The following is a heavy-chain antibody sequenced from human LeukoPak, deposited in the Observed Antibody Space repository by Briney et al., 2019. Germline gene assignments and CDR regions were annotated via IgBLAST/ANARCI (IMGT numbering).Heavy chain of an antibody. CDR1: GYSFTNYW. CDR2: IYPDDSDT. CDR3: ARLSMIDTFDI. V-gene: IGHV5-51*01. J-gene: IGHJ3*02. Sequence: GESLKISCEGSGYSFTNYWLGWVRQMPGKGLEWMGVIYPDDSDTKYSPSFQDQVTISADKSISTAYLQWSSLKASDTAMYYCARLSMIDTFDIWGLGTMVTVSS. D-gene: IGHD3-22*01.